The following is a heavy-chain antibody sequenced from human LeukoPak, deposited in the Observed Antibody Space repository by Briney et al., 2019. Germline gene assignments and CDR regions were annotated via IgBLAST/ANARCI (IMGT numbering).Heavy chain of an antibody. CDR2: INTNTGNP. CDR3: ARALGLWFGELLYKYYYMDV. Sequence: ASVKVSCKASGYTFTSYAMNWVRQAPGQGLEWMGWINTNTGNPTYAQGFTGRFVFSLDTSVSTAYLQISSLKAEDTAVYYCARALGLWFGELLYKYYYMDVWGKGTTVTVSS. J-gene: IGHJ6*03. V-gene: IGHV7-4-1*02. CDR1: GYTFTSYA. D-gene: IGHD3-10*01.